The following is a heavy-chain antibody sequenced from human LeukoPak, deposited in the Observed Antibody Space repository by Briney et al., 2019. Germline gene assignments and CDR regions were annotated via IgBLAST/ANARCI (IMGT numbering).Heavy chain of an antibody. CDR3: AREGDTAMLN. V-gene: IGHV1-46*01. CDR1: GYTFTSYY. CDR2: INLSAGST. J-gene: IGHJ4*02. D-gene: IGHD5-18*01. Sequence: ASVKVSCKASGYTFTSYYIHWVRQAPGQGLAWMGIINLSAGSTSYAQKFQGRLTMTRDTSTSTVYMELSSLRSEDTAVYYCAREGDTAMLNWGQGTLVTVSS.